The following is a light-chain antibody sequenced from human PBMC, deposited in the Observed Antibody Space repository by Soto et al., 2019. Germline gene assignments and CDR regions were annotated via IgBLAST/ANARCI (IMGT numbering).Light chain of an antibody. CDR2: KDS. J-gene: IGLJ2*01. Sequence: SYELTQTPSVSVSPGQTARITCSGDTLPKQYAYWYQQKSGQAPVVVIYKDSERPSGIPERFSGSSSGTTVTLTISGVQAEDEADYYCQSADRSGNYVVFGGGTKVTVL. V-gene: IGLV3-25*03. CDR1: TLPKQY. CDR3: QSADRSGNYVV.